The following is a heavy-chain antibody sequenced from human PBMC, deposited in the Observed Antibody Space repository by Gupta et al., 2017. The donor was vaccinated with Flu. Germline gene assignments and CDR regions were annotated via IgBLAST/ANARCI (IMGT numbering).Heavy chain of an antibody. CDR3: ARGVSSSWYERVY. V-gene: IGHV1-8*01. Sequence: QVQLVQSGAEVKKPGASVKVSCKASGYTFPSYEINWVRQATGQGREWMGWMNPNSGNTGYAQKFQGRVTMTRNTSISTAYMELSSLRSEDTAVYYCARGVSSSWYERVYWGQGTLVTVSS. J-gene: IGHJ4*02. D-gene: IGHD6-13*01. CDR1: GYTFPSYE. CDR2: MNPNSGNT.